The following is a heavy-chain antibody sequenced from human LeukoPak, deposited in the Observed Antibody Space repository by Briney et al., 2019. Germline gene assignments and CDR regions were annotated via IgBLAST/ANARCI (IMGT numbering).Heavy chain of an antibody. Sequence: PSETLSLTCTVSGYSITSGYYWGWIRQPPGKGLEYIGFVYHTGSTYYNPSLRSRVTMSVDTSKNQFSLNLTSVTAADTAVYFCARLVGSFSSENWFDPWGQGTLVTVSS. CDR3: ARLVGSFSSENWFDP. J-gene: IGHJ5*02. CDR2: VYHTGST. V-gene: IGHV4-38-2*02. CDR1: GYSITSGYY. D-gene: IGHD2-8*02.